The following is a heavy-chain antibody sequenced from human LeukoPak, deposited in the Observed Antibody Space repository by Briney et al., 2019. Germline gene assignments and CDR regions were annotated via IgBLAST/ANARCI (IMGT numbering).Heavy chain of an antibody. Sequence: GGSLRLSCTASGFTFSIYNMNWVRQAPGKGLEWVALISSSSGYLYYTDSVKGRFTISRDNAKNSLYLQMNSLGAEDTAVYYCARGSEWEPLYYFDYWGQGNLVTVSS. D-gene: IGHD1-26*01. CDR2: ISSSSGYL. CDR3: ARGSEWEPLYYFDY. CDR1: GFTFSIYN. J-gene: IGHJ4*02. V-gene: IGHV3-21*01.